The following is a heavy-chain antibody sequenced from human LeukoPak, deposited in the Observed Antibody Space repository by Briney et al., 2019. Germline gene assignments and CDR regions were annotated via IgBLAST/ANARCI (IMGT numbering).Heavy chain of an antibody. J-gene: IGHJ4*02. D-gene: IGHD1-26*01. CDR3: ARHSPSRPPSKYVEWGDY. CDR1: GYSFTSYW. Sequence: GESLKISCKGSGYSFTSYWIGWVRQMPGKGLEWMGIIYPGDSDTRYSPSFQGQVTISADKSISTAYLQWSSLKASGTAMYYCARHSPSRPPSKYVEWGDYWGQGTLVTVSS. V-gene: IGHV5-51*01. CDR2: IYPGDSDT.